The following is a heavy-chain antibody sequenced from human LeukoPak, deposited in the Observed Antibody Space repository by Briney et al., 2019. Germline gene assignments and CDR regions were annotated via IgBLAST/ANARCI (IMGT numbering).Heavy chain of an antibody. D-gene: IGHD1-26*01. CDR3: AKDGGTYPYFLDV. J-gene: IGHJ6*03. CDR2: ISGSGGSA. Sequence: GGSLRLSCGASGFSFRNYAMSWVRQAPGKGLEWVSSISGSGGSAYYADSVKGRFTISRDNSKNTLYVQMTSLRAEDTAIYICAKDGGTYPYFLDVWGKGTTVIVSS. CDR1: GFSFRNYA. V-gene: IGHV3-23*01.